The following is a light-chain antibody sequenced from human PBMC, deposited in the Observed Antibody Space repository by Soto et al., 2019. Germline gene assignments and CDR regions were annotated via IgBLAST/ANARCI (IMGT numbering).Light chain of an antibody. Sequence: QSALTQPASVSGSPGQSITISCTGTSSDVGIYNLVSWYQQHPGKAPKLMIYEGSKRPSGVSNRFSGSKSGNMASLTISGLQAEDEADYYCCSYAGSRIWVFGGGTKLTVL. V-gene: IGLV2-23*01. CDR2: EGS. CDR1: SSDVGIYNL. CDR3: CSYAGSRIWV. J-gene: IGLJ2*01.